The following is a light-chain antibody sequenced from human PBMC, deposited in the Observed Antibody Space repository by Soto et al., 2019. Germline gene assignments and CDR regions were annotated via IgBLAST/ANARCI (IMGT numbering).Light chain of an antibody. V-gene: IGLV2-23*03. CDR2: EGS. CDR1: SSDVGSYNL. CDR3: CSYAGSSTFVV. Sequence: QSALTQPASVSGSPGQSITISCTGTSSDVGSYNLVSWYQQHPGKAPKLMIYEGSKRPSGVSNRFSGSKSGNTASLTISGLKAEDEADYYCCSYAGSSTFVVFGGGTKVTAL. J-gene: IGLJ2*01.